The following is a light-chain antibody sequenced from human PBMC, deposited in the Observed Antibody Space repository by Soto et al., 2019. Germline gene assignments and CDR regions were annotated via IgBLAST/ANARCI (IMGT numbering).Light chain of an antibody. CDR3: QQYGNSLWT. CDR1: QSVAKNN. CDR2: GAS. V-gene: IGKV3-20*01. J-gene: IGKJ1*01. Sequence: DIELTQSPGTLSLSPGERATLSCRASQSVAKNNLSWYRQRPGQSPKLLIFGASVRATGIPDRFSGSGSGTDFTLTINRVGPEDFGVYYCQQYGNSLWTFGQGTQVEIK.